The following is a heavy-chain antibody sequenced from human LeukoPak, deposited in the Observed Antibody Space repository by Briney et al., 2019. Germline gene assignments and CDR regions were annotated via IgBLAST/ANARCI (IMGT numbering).Heavy chain of an antibody. CDR2: MNPNSGNT. J-gene: IGHJ6*03. V-gene: IGHV1-8*01. D-gene: IGHD2-21*02. Sequence: ASVKVSCKASGYTFTSYDINWVRQATGQGLEWMGWMNPNSGNTGYAQKFQGRVTMTTDTSTSTAYMELRSLRSDDTAVYYCARVGDWEGRYYYYYMDVWGKGTTVTVSS. CDR1: GYTFTSYD. CDR3: ARVGDWEGRYYYYYMDV.